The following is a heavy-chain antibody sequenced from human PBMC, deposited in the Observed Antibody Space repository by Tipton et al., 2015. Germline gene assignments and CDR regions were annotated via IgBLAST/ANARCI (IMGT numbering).Heavy chain of an antibody. D-gene: IGHD1-1*01. CDR1: GFTFISYA. CDR3: ARGPIGPSGIAYNWFDP. Sequence: QLVQSGAEVKEPGASVKVSCKASGFTFISYAISWVRQAPGQGLEWMGYISAYSDNTNYEQKFQGRLTMTTDTSTSTAYMELRSLRSDDTAVYYCARGPIGPSGIAYNWFDPWGQGTLVTVSS. J-gene: IGHJ5*02. CDR2: ISAYSDNT. V-gene: IGHV1-18*01.